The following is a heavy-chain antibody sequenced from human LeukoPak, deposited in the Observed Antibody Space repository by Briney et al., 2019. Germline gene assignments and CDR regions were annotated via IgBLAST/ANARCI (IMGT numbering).Heavy chain of an antibody. CDR3: ARDLGRDGYNRFDY. CDR1: GYTFIDYE. D-gene: IGHD5-24*01. J-gene: IGHJ4*02. Sequence: GASVKVSCKASGYTFIDYEIYWVRQAPGQGLEWMGRINPNSGGTNYAQKFQGRVTMTRDTSISTAYMELNSLRSDDTAVYYCARDLGRDGYNRFDYWGQGTLVTVSS. V-gene: IGHV1-2*06. CDR2: INPNSGGT.